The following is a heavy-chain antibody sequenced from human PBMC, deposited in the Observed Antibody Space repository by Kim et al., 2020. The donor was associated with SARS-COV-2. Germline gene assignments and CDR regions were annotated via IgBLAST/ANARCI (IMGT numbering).Heavy chain of an antibody. Sequence: GGSLRLSCGASGFTFSSFNMNWVRQAPGKGLEWVSYITSSSAIHYADSVRGRFTISRDNAKNSLYLQMRSLRAEDTAVYYCARGSDWYFDLWGRGTLVTVSS. J-gene: IGHJ2*01. V-gene: IGHV3-48*04. CDR3: ARGSDWYFDL. CDR1: GFTFSSFN. CDR2: ITSSSAI.